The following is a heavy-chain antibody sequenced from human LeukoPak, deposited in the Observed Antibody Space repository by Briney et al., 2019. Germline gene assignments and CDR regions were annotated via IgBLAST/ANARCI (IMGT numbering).Heavy chain of an antibody. CDR3: AKISWDGRGTFD. CDR2: IRGSGADK. V-gene: IGHV3-23*01. Sequence: GGSLRLSCAASGFSLSTYSMSGVPQAPGKGLEWVSSIRGSGADKYYADSVKGRFSISRDNSQDTLSLQMNSLRAEDTAVYYCAKISWDGRGTFDWGRGTLVTVSS. CDR1: GFSLSTYS. J-gene: IGHJ4*02. D-gene: IGHD1/OR15-1a*01.